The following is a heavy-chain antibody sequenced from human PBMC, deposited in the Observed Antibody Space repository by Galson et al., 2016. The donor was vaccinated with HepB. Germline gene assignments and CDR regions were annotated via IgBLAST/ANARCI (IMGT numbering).Heavy chain of an antibody. D-gene: IGHD3-10*01. CDR2: ISFDGRQK. V-gene: IGHV3-33*05. CDR3: AGDEFGSFDS. Sequence: SLRLSCAASGFTFRNFGMHWVRQAPGRGLEWVAVISFDGRQKSYVDSVKGRFTISRDNSKNTVYLQMNSLRVDDTAVYFCAGDEFGSFDSWGQGTLVTVSS. J-gene: IGHJ4*02. CDR1: GFTFRNFG.